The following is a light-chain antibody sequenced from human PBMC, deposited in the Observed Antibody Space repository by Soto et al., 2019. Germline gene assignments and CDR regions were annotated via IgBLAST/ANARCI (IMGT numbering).Light chain of an antibody. V-gene: IGKV3-11*01. CDR1: QTVNSR. J-gene: IGKJ1*01. CDR2: HTS. CDR3: HQRQSWPRT. Sequence: DIVLTLSPATLSSSPGERATLSCRASQTVNSRLARYQHKPGQAPRLLIYHTSNRATGIPARFSGSGSGTDFTLTISSLEPEDFTVYYCHQRQSWPRTFGQGAKVDIK.